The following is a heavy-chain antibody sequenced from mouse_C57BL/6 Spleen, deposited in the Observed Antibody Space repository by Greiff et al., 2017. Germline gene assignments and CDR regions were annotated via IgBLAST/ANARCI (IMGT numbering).Heavy chain of an antibody. CDR3: ARGGGSSYEWYFDV. V-gene: IGHV1-18*01. Sequence: VQLQQSGPELVKPGASVKIPCKASGYTFTDYNMDWVKQSHGKSLEWIGDINPNNGGTIYNQKFKGKATLTVDKSSSTADMELRSLTSEDTAVYYCARGGGSSYEWYFDVWGTGTTVTVSS. D-gene: IGHD1-1*01. CDR2: INPNNGGT. J-gene: IGHJ1*03. CDR1: GYTFTDYN.